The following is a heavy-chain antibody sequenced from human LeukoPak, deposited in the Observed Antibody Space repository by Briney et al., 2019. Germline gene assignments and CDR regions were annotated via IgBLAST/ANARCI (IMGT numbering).Heavy chain of an antibody. CDR1: GFTFSINA. CDR2: ISDGGDTT. J-gene: IGHJ4*02. CDR3: AKVGIVVGGDYSDY. D-gene: IGHD3-22*01. V-gene: IGHV3-23*01. Sequence: GGSLRLSGATSGFTFSINAMSWVRQAPGKGLEWVSVISDGGDTTYYADSVKGRFTISRVTSKNTLYLQTNSLRAEDTAIYYCAKVGIVVGGDYSDYWGQGALVTVSS.